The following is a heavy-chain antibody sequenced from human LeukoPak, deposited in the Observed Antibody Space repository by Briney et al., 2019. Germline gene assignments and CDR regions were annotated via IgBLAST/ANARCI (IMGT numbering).Heavy chain of an antibody. D-gene: IGHD3-3*01. V-gene: IGHV3-74*01. J-gene: IGHJ4*02. CDR2: INTDGRTT. Sequence: GGSLRLSCAASGFTFSNYWMHWVRQAPGKGLEWVSRINTDGRTTDHADSAKGRFTISRDNAKNTVFLQMNSLRPEDTAVYYCVRLLDLDYWGQGTLVTVSS. CDR1: GFTFSNYW. CDR3: VRLLDLDY.